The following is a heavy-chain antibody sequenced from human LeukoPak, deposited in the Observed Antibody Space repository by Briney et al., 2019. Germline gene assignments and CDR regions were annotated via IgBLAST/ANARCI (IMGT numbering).Heavy chain of an antibody. V-gene: IGHV1-2*02. J-gene: IGHJ4*02. CDR1: GYTFTGYC. CDR3: ARIYHYDSDGYYFVY. Sequence: GASVKVSCKASGYTFTGYCLHWVRQAPGQGLEWVGWINPDSGGTHYAPKFKDRVTMTRDTSITTAYMELSRLRSDGTALYYCARIYHYDSDGYYFVYWGQGTLVTVSS. D-gene: IGHD3-22*01. CDR2: INPDSGGT.